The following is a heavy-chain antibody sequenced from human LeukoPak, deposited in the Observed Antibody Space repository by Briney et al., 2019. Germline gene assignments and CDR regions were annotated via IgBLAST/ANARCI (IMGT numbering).Heavy chain of an antibody. Sequence: GGSLRLSCAASGFTFDDYAMHWVRQAPGKGLEWVSGISWKSGSIDYADSVKGRFIISRDNSKNTLYLQMNSLRAEDTAVYYCARGSRSGWYFFDYWGQGTLVTVSS. CDR3: ARGSRSGWYFFDY. CDR2: ISWKSGSI. CDR1: GFTFDDYA. D-gene: IGHD6-19*01. V-gene: IGHV3-9*01. J-gene: IGHJ4*02.